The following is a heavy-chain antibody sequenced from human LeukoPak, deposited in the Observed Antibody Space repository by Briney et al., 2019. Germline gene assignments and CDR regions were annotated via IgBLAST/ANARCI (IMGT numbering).Heavy chain of an antibody. CDR2: INPNSGGT. D-gene: IGHD1-7*01. Sequence: ASVKVSCKASGYTFTGHYMHWVRQAPGQGLEWMGWINPNSGGTNYAQKFQGRVTMTRDTSISTAYMELSRLRSDDTAVYYCAREDNWNYRDFDYWGQGTLVTVSS. CDR1: GYTFTGHY. CDR3: AREDNWNYRDFDY. V-gene: IGHV1-2*02. J-gene: IGHJ4*02.